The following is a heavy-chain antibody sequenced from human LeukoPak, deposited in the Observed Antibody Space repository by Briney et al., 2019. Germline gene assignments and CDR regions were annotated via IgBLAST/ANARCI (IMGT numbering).Heavy chain of an antibody. CDR3: AKVVDFWTGLNYFDY. Sequence: GGSLRLSCAASGFTFSSYVMSWVRQAPGKGMEWVSTISGSGGSTYYADSVKGRFTISRDNSKNTLYLQMNSLRAEDMAVYYCAKVVDFWTGLNYFDYWGQGTLVTVSS. CDR2: ISGSGGST. J-gene: IGHJ4*02. V-gene: IGHV3-23*01. CDR1: GFTFSSYV. D-gene: IGHD3/OR15-3a*01.